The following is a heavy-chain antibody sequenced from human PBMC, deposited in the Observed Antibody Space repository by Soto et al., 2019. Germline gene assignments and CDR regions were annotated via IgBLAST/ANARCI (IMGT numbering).Heavy chain of an antibody. CDR3: AKDPTTGIAVAGYFDY. J-gene: IGHJ4*02. CDR1: GFTFSSYA. Sequence: GGSLRLSCAASGFTFSSYAMSWVRQAPGKGLEWVSAISGSGGSTYYADSVKGRFTISRDNSKNTLYLQMNSLRAEDTAVYYCAKDPTTGIAVAGYFDYWGQGTLVTVSS. V-gene: IGHV3-23*01. CDR2: ISGSGGST. D-gene: IGHD6-19*01.